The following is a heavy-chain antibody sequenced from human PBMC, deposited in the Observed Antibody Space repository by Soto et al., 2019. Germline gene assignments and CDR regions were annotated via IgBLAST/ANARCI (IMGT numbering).Heavy chain of an antibody. CDR1: GYTFTSYD. J-gene: IGHJ4*02. Sequence: QVQLVQSGAEVKKPGASVKVSCKASGYTFTSYDINWVRQATGQGLEWMGWMNPNSGNTGYAQKFQGRLTMTPNTSRSTAYMELGSLRSAHTAVYYCARAGRISGVYWGQGPLVTASS. D-gene: IGHD1-26*01. CDR2: MNPNSGNT. V-gene: IGHV1-8*01. CDR3: ARAGRISGVY.